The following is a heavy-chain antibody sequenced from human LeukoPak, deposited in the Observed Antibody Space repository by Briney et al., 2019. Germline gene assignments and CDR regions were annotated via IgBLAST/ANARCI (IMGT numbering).Heavy chain of an antibody. CDR1: GGTFSSYA. D-gene: IGHD2-21*02. V-gene: IGHV1-69*05. CDR3: ARSIVVVTTFDY. CDR2: IIPIFGTA. Sequence: SVKVSCKASGGTFSSYAISWVRQAPGQGLEWMGGIIPIFGTANYAQKFQGRVTITTDESTSTAYMELSSLRSEDTAVYYCARSIVVVTTFDYWGQGTLVTVSS. J-gene: IGHJ4*02.